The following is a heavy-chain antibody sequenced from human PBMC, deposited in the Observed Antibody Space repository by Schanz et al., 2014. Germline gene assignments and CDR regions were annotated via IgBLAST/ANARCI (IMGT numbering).Heavy chain of an antibody. CDR1: GFSLNTYG. CDR3: ARPRFDYGEVDY. Sequence: QVQLVESGGGVVQPGTSLILSCSVSGFSLNTYGIHWFRQPAGKGLVWVAVIWNNGVTKYYADSVRGRFTISRDRFQNALYHRRSSLRAEDTVGYYGARPRFDYGEVDYWGQGTLVTVSS. D-gene: IGHD4-17*01. V-gene: IGHV3-33*01. J-gene: IGHJ4*02. CDR2: IWNNGVTK.